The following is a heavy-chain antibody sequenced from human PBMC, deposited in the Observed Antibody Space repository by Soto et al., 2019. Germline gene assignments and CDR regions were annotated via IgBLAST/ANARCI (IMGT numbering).Heavy chain of an antibody. CDR1: GFTFNIYW. J-gene: IGHJ6*02. D-gene: IGHD3-10*01. CDR2: IKSKTDGGTT. CDR3: TTGNILISYGSGSYYSLYYYYGMDV. V-gene: IGHV3-15*07. Sequence: GGSLRLSCVASGFTFNIYWMNWVRQAPGKGLEWVGRIKSKTDGGTTDYAAPVKGRFTISRDDSKNTLYLQMNSLKTEDTAVYYCTTGNILISYGSGSYYSLYYYYGMDVWGQGTTVTVSS.